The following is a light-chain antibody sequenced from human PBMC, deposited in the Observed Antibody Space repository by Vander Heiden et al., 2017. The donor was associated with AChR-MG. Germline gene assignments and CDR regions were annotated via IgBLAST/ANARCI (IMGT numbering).Light chain of an antibody. V-gene: IGLV3-21*03. CDR2: DDS. J-gene: IGLJ3*02. CDR1: NIGSKS. CDR3: QVWDSSSDHRGV. Sequence: SYVLTQPPSVPAAPGKTARISCGGNNIGSKSVHWYQQRPGQAPVLVVYDDSDRPSGIPERFSGSNSGNTATLTISRVEAGDEADYYCQVWDSSSDHRGVFGGGTKLTVL.